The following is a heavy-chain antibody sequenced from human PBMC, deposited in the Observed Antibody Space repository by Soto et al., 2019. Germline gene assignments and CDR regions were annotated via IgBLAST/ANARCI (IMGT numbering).Heavy chain of an antibody. Sequence: GGSLRLSCVASGFSFISYGMHWVRQAPGKGLEWVAVISYDGSHKYYADSVKGRFTISRDNSKNTLYVQMNSLRAEDTAMYYCAKDHSNSGDYYYGMDVWGQGTTVTVSS. CDR3: AKDHSNSGDYYYGMDV. V-gene: IGHV3-30*18. CDR1: GFSFISYG. CDR2: ISYDGSHK. D-gene: IGHD6-13*01. J-gene: IGHJ6*02.